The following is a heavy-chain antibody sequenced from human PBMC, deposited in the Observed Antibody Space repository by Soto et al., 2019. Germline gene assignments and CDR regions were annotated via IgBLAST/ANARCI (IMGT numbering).Heavy chain of an antibody. CDR2: IYYSGST. J-gene: IGHJ6*02. V-gene: IGHV4-30-4*01. CDR3: ARAGVWLQFGGMDV. D-gene: IGHD5-12*01. CDR1: GGSISSGDYY. Sequence: PSETLSLTCTVSGGSISSGDYYWSWIRQPPGKGLEWIGYIYYSGSTYYNPSLKSRVTISVDTSKNQFSLKLSSVTAADTAVYYCARAGVWLQFGGMDVWGQGTTVTVSS.